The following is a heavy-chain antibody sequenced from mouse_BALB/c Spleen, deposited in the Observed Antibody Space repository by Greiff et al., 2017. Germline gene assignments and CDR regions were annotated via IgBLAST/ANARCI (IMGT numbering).Heavy chain of an antibody. CDR1: GYTFTDYA. CDR3: ALDSSGLMDY. J-gene: IGHJ4*01. Sequence: VQLQQSGAELVRPGVSVKISCKGSGYTFTDYAMHWVKQSHAKSLEWIGVISTYYGDASYNQKFKGKATMTVDKSSSTAYMELARLTSEDSAIYYCALDSSGLMDYWGQGTSVTVSS. D-gene: IGHD3-2*01. CDR2: ISTYYGDA. V-gene: IGHV1S137*01.